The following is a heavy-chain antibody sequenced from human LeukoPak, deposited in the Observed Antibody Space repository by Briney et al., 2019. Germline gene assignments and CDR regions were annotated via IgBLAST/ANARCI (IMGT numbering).Heavy chain of an antibody. Sequence: GESLKISCKGSGYSFTSYWIGWVRQMPREGLEWMGVIYPGDSDTRYSPSFQGQVTISADKSISTAYLQWSSLKASDTAMYYCARMVYAVAGSVDYWGQGTLVTVSS. J-gene: IGHJ4*02. CDR3: ARMVYAVAGSVDY. V-gene: IGHV5-51*01. D-gene: IGHD6-19*01. CDR2: IYPGDSDT. CDR1: GYSFTSYW.